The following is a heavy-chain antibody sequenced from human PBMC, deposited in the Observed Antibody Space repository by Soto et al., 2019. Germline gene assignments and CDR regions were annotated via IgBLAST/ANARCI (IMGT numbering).Heavy chain of an antibody. CDR2: IYPGDSDT. J-gene: IGHJ5*02. CDR3: ARRGGWTDPGSSSISHWFDP. D-gene: IGHD6-6*01. Sequence: GESLKISCKGSGYSFTSYWIGWVRQMPGKGLEWMGIIYPGDSDTRYSPSFQGQVTISADKSISTAYLQWSSLKASDTAMYYCARRGGWTDPGSSSISHWFDPWGQGTLVTVSS. CDR1: GYSFTSYW. V-gene: IGHV5-51*01.